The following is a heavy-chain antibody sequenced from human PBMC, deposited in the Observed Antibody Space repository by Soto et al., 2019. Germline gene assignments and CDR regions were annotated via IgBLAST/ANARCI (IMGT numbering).Heavy chain of an antibody. CDR1: GYSFTSYW. D-gene: IGHD1-26*01. V-gene: IGHV5-10-1*01. CDR3: AKRGSGSQFDY. Sequence: PGESLTISCKGSGYSFTSYWIIWVRQMLGKGLELMGRIDPSDSYTNYSPSFQGHVTISRDNSKNTLYLQMNSLRAEDTAVYYCAKRGSGSQFDYWGQGTLVTVSS. J-gene: IGHJ4*02. CDR2: IDPSDSYT.